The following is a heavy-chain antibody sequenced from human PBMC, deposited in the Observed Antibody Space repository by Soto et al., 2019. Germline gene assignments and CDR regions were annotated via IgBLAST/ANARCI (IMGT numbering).Heavy chain of an antibody. Sequence: SATLSLTCTVSGGSISSYYWSWIRQPPGKGLEWIGYIYYSGSTNYNPSLKSRVTISVDTSKNQFSLKLSSVTAADTAVYYCARYGSGSYYIRRDYYYMDVWGKGTTVTVS. J-gene: IGHJ6*03. CDR1: GGSISSYY. D-gene: IGHD3-10*01. CDR2: IYYSGST. V-gene: IGHV4-59*08. CDR3: ARYGSGSYYIRRDYYYMDV.